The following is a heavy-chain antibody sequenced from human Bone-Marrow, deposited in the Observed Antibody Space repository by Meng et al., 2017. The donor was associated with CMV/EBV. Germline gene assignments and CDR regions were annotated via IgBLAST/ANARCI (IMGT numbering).Heavy chain of an antibody. D-gene: IGHD1-14*01. CDR1: GGSISSSSYY. CDR3: ARLIAVAPQTPNYYHSYALDV. CDR2: IYYSGST. Sequence: SETLSLTCTVSGGSISSSSYYWGWIRQPPGKGLEWIGSIYYSGSTYYNPSLMSRVTMSVDTSQNQFSLHLSSVTAADTAVYYCARLIAVAPQTPNYYHSYALDVWGQGTTVTVSS. V-gene: IGHV4-39*01. J-gene: IGHJ6*02.